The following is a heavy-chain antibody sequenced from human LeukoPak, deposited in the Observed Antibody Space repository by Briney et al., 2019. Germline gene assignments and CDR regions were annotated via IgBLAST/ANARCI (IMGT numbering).Heavy chain of an antibody. CDR3: ARTPTFYDVLTGYSNDY. CDR2: IGGGADNT. CDR1: GFTFSSYA. D-gene: IGHD3-9*01. J-gene: IGHJ4*02. Sequence: GGSLRLSCAASGFTFSSYAMSWVRQAPDKGLEWVSGIGGGADNTHYADSVKGRFTISRDRSRNTLDLQMNSLRAEDTAVYYCARTPTFYDVLTGYSNDYWGQGTLVTVSS. V-gene: IGHV3-23*01.